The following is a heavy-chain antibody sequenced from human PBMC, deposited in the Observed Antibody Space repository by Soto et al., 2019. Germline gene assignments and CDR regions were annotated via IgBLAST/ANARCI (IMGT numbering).Heavy chain of an antibody. J-gene: IGHJ4*02. CDR3: CILETA. D-gene: IGHD2-21*01. Sequence: EVQLVESGGGLVQPGGSLTLSCAVSGVTFSDHYMEWVRQAPGKGLEWVARSRNKAKSYSTDFAASVKGRFTISRDESKTSLYLQMQSLKTVVTAVYYCCILETAWGQGTLVTVSS. V-gene: IGHV3-72*01. CDR2: SRNKAKSYST. CDR1: GVTFSDHY.